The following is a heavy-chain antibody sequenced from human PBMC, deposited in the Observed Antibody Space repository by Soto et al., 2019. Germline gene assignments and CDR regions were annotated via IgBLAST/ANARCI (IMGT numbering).Heavy chain of an antibody. V-gene: IGHV1-8*03. Sequence: GAPVDASCKASGYTFARYDINCGRQATGQGLEWMGWMNPNSGNTGYAQKFQGRVTITADESTSTAYMEFSSLKSEDTAVYFCARGHTAVPTLDYFYGLDLWGQGTTVTVSS. D-gene: IGHD4-4*01. CDR2: MNPNSGNT. CDR3: ARGHTAVPTLDYFYGLDL. CDR1: GYTFARYD. J-gene: IGHJ6*02.